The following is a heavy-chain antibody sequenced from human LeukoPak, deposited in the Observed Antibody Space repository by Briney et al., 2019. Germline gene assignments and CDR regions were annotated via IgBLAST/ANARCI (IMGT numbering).Heavy chain of an antibody. CDR2: TFDSGST. V-gene: IGHV4-4*07. CDR1: GGSISGYL. D-gene: IGHD3-10*01. J-gene: IGHJ4*02. Sequence: SETLSLTCTVSGGSISGYLWSCIRQPAGKGLEWVGRTFDSGSTSYNPSLESRVTMSVDTPKNQFSLRLSSVTAADTAVYFCVREIPHYGIDYWGQGTLVTVSS. CDR3: VREIPHYGIDY.